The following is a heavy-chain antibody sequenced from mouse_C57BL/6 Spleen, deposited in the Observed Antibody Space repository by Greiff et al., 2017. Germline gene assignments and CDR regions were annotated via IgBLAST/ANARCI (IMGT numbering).Heavy chain of an antibody. Sequence: QVQLQQPGAELVKPGASVKLSCKASGYTFTSYWMHWVKPRPGRGLEWIGRIDPNSGGTKYNEKFKSKATLTVDKPSSTAYMQLSSLTSEDSAVYYCARSATVVATDAMDYWGQGTSVTVSS. CDR3: ARSATVVATDAMDY. CDR1: GYTFTSYW. CDR2: IDPNSGGT. D-gene: IGHD1-1*01. V-gene: IGHV1-72*01. J-gene: IGHJ4*01.